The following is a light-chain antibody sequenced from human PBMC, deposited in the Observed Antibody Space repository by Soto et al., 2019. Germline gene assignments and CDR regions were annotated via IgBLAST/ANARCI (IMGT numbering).Light chain of an antibody. Sequence: QSVLTQPASVSGSPGQSITISCTGTSSDVGGYNYVSWYQQHPGKAPKLMIYEVSNRPSGVSNRFSGSKSGNTDSLTISGLQAEDEADYYCSSYTSSSTLGVLGTGNEVTVL. CDR2: EVS. V-gene: IGLV2-14*01. CDR3: SSYTSSSTLGV. CDR1: SSDVGGYNY. J-gene: IGLJ1*01.